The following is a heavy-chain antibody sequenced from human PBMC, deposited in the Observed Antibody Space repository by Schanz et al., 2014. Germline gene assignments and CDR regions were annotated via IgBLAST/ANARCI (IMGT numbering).Heavy chain of an antibody. CDR1: GFAFSSYG. J-gene: IGHJ4*02. V-gene: IGHV3-NL1*01. CDR3: ARDHTTESYYSAGPPIDY. CDR2: IGVDGTTT. Sequence: QVQVVQSGGGLVKPGGSLRLSCLASGFAFSSYGMNWLRQAPGKGLEWVSVIGVDGTTTYYADSVKGRFTISRDNSKNTLFLQMNSLRAEDTAVYYCARDHTTESYYSAGPPIDYWGQGTLLTVSS. D-gene: IGHD1-26*01.